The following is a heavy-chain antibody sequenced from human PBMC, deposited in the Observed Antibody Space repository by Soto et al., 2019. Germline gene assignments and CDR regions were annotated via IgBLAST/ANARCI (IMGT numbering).Heavy chain of an antibody. Sequence: QVQLVQSGAEVKKPGASVKVSCKASGYTFTSYGISWVRQAPGQGLEWMGWISADNGNTNYAQKLQGRVTMTTDTSTSTAYMEMRSLRSDDTAVYYCASVGPRLDSSGYSDPYEDNGFDPWGQGTLVTVSS. CDR2: ISADNGNT. CDR1: GYTFTSYG. D-gene: IGHD3-22*01. CDR3: ASVGPRLDSSGYSDPYEDNGFDP. J-gene: IGHJ5*02. V-gene: IGHV1-18*01.